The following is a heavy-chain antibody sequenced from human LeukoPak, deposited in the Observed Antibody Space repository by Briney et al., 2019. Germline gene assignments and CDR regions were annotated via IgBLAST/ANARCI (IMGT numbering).Heavy chain of an antibody. V-gene: IGHV1-2*06. CDR3: ARDLNYYGSGSYYPDY. Sequence: GASVKVSCKASGYTFTGYYMHWVRQAPGQGLDWMGRINPNSGGTNYAQKFQGRVTLTRDTSVSTAYMELSRLRSDDTAVYYCARDLNYYGSGSYYPDYWGQGTLVTVSS. D-gene: IGHD3-10*01. CDR1: GYTFTGYY. J-gene: IGHJ4*02. CDR2: INPNSGGT.